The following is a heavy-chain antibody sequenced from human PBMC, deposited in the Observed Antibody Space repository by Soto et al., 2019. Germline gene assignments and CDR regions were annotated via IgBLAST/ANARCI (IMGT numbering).Heavy chain of an antibody. CDR3: ARVGVGGEFTPGAPLDY. CDR2: ISSSSSTI. V-gene: IGHV3-48*02. Sequence: GGSLRLSCAASGFTFSSYSMNWVRQAPGKGLEWVSYISSSSSTIYYADSVKGRFTISRDNAKNSLYLQMNSLRDEDTAVYYCARVGVGGEFTPGAPLDYWGQGTLVTVSS. J-gene: IGHJ4*02. CDR1: GFTFSSYS. D-gene: IGHD2-21*01.